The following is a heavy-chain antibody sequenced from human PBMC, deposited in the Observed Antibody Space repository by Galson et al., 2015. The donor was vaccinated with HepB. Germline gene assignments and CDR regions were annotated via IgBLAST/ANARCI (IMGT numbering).Heavy chain of an antibody. V-gene: IGHV4-39*01. CDR1: GDSISSSSDY. CDR2: IYYSGRT. J-gene: IGHJ5*02. D-gene: IGHD1-26*01. Sequence: SETLSLTCTVSGDSISSSSDYWGWIRQPPGKGLEWIGYIYYSGRTYYNPSLKSRVTISVDTSKNQFSLKLSSVTAADTAMYYCARRLGGSYSPWFDPWGQGTLVTVSS. CDR3: ARRLGGSYSPWFDP.